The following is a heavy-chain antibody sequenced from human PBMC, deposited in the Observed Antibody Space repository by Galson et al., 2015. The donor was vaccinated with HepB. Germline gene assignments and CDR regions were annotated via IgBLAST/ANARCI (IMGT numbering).Heavy chain of an antibody. CDR3: TRLRSSTRPGKNDY. J-gene: IGHJ4*02. D-gene: IGHD2-2*01. Sequence: SLRLSCAASGFTFSGSAMHWVRQASGKGLEWVGRIRSKANSYATAYAASVKGRFTISRDDSKNTAYLQMNSLKTEDTAVYYCTRLRSSTRPGKNDYWGQGTLVTVSS. CDR2: IRSKANSYAT. CDR1: GFTFSGSA. V-gene: IGHV3-73*01.